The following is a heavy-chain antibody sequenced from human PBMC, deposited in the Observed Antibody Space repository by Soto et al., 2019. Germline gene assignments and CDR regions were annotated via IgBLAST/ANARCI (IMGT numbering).Heavy chain of an antibody. Sequence: SVKVSCKASGGTFSSYAISWVRQAPGQGLEWMGGIIPIFGTANYAQKYQGRVTITADKSTSTAYMELSSLRSEDTAVYYCARAWLRYFDWLLYYGMDVWGQGTTVTV. CDR2: IIPIFGTA. D-gene: IGHD3-9*01. V-gene: IGHV1-69*06. CDR1: GGTFSSYA. CDR3: ARAWLRYFDWLLYYGMDV. J-gene: IGHJ6*02.